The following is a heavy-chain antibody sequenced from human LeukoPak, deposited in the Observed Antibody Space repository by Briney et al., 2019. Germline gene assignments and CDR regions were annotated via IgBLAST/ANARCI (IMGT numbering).Heavy chain of an antibody. CDR1: GGTFSSYA. D-gene: IGHD2-15*01. Sequence: ASVKVSCKASGGTFSSYAISWVRQAPGQGLEWMGRIIPILGIANYAQKFQGRVTITADKSTSTAYMELSSLRSEDTAVYYCARDDCSGGSCYLYFDYWGQGTLVTVSS. CDR2: IIPILGIA. CDR3: ARDDCSGGSCYLYFDY. J-gene: IGHJ4*02. V-gene: IGHV1-69*04.